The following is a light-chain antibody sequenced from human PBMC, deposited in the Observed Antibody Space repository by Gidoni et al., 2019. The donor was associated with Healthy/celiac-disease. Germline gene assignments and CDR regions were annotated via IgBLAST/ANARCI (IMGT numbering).Light chain of an antibody. CDR3: QQSYSTPVT. CDR2: AAS. CDR1: QSISSH. V-gene: IGKV1-39*01. J-gene: IGKJ2*01. Sequence: DIQMTQSPSSLSASVGDRVTISCRASQSISSHLNWYQQKPGKAPKLLIYAASSLQSGVPSRFSGSGSGTDFTLTISSLQPEDFATYYCQQSYSTPVTFGRGTKLEIK.